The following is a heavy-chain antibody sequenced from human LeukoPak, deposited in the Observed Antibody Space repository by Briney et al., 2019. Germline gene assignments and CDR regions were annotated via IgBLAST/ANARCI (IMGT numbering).Heavy chain of an antibody. J-gene: IGHJ4*02. CDR1: GYSISSGYY. Sequence: PSETLSLTCAVSGYSISSGYYWGWIRPPPGKGLEWIGSIYHSGSTYYNPSLKSRVTISVDTSKNQFSLKLSSVTAADTAVYYCARLLYSSGLDYWGQGTLVTVSS. V-gene: IGHV4-38-2*01. CDR3: ARLLYSSGLDY. CDR2: IYHSGST. D-gene: IGHD6-19*01.